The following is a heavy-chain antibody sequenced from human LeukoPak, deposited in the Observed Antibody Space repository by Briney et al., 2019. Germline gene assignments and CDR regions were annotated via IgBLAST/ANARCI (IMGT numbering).Heavy chain of an antibody. CDR3: VRRGDASSGWGDHDF. D-gene: IGHD6-19*01. J-gene: IGHJ4*02. V-gene: IGHV3-23*01. Sequence: GGSLRLSCAASGFTFSSYAISRVRQAPGKGLEWVSTIGGSGDKTFYADSVKGRFTISRDNSKNMVHLQMNSLTGEDTALYYCVRRGDASSGWGDHDFWGQGALVTVSS. CDR2: IGGSGDKT. CDR1: GFTFSSYA.